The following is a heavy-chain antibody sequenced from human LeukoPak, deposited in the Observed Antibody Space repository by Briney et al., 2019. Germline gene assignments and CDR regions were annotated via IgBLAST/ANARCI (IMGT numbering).Heavy chain of an antibody. D-gene: IGHD5-18*01. J-gene: IGHJ4*02. V-gene: IGHV3-30*02. Sequence: PGRSLSLSSAASAFTFSSYGMHWVRQVAGKGMEWVAFIRYDGSNKYYADSVKGRFTITRDNSKNTLYLQMNSLRAEDTAVYYCAKAGTLDTAMMPFDYWGQGALVTVSS. CDR1: AFTFSSYG. CDR3: AKAGTLDTAMMPFDY. CDR2: IRYDGSNK.